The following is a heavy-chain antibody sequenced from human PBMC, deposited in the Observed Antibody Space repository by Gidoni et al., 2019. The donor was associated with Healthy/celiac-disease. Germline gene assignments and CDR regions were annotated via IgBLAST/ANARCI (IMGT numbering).Heavy chain of an antibody. D-gene: IGHD6-19*01. V-gene: IGHV4-34*01. J-gene: IGHJ1*01. Sequence: QVQLQQWGAGLLKHSETLSPTCAVNGGSFSVYYCSWIRSPPGKRLAWIGEINHSGSTNYNPSRKSRVTISVDTSKNQFSLKLSSVTAADTAVYYCARESSGWYRPIQHWGQGTLVTVSS. CDR1: GGSFSVYY. CDR2: INHSGST. CDR3: ARESSGWYRPIQH.